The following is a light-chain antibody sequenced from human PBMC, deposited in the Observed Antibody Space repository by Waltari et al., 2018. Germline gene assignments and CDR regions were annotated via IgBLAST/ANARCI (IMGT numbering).Light chain of an antibody. CDR3: QQYYSTPQT. J-gene: IGKJ1*01. V-gene: IGKV4-1*01. Sequence: DIVMTQSPDSLAVSLGERATINCKSSQTILYTSNNQNYLAWYQHKPGQPPKLLIYWASTREYGVPDRVSGSGSGTDFTLTISSLQAEDVALYYCQQYYSTPQTFGQGTKVEIK. CDR1: QTILYTSNNQNY. CDR2: WAS.